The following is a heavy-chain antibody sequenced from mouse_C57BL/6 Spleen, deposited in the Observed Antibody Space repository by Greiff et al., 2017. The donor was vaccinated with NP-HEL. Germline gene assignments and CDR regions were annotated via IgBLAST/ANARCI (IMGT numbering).Heavy chain of an antibody. J-gene: IGHJ2*01. Sequence: VQLQQSGAELVRPGTSVKVSCKASGYAFTNYLIEWVKQRPGQGLEWIGVINPGSGGTNYNEKFKGKATLTADKSSSTAYMQLSSLTSEDSAVYFCARSGGGYYVDDDWGQGTTLTVSS. CDR1: GYAFTNYL. CDR3: ARSGGGYYVDDD. D-gene: IGHD2-3*01. CDR2: INPGSGGT. V-gene: IGHV1-54*01.